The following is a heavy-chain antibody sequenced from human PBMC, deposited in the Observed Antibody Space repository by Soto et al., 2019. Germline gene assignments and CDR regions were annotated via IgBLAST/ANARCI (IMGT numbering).Heavy chain of an antibody. CDR3: ASTYYNASSGPFDY. V-gene: IGHV4-31*03. Sequence: SETLSLTCTVSGGSISSGNYYWSWIRQHPGKGLEWIGYIYFSGSTYYNPSLKSRVTISVDTSKNQFSLKLSSVTAADTAVYYCASTYYNASSGPFDYWGQGTLVTVSS. J-gene: IGHJ4*02. D-gene: IGHD3-22*01. CDR1: GGSISSGNYY. CDR2: IYFSGST.